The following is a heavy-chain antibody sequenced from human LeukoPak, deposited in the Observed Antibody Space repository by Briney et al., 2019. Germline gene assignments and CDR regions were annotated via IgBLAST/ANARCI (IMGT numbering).Heavy chain of an antibody. D-gene: IGHD3-22*01. J-gene: IGHJ4*02. CDR1: GYTFTSYG. V-gene: IGHV1-18*01. CDR3: ARMSVRYYYDSSGYRKPRIHDY. CDR2: ISAYNGNT. Sequence: ASVKVSCKASGYTFTSYGISSVRQAPGQGLEWMGWISAYNGNTNYAQKLQGRVTMTTDTSTSTAYMELRSLRSDDTAVYYCARMSVRYYYDSSGYRKPRIHDYWGQGTLVTVSS.